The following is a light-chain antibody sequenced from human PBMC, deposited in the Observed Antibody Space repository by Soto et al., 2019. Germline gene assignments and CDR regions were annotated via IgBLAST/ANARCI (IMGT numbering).Light chain of an antibody. Sequence: EIVLTQSPGTLSLSPGQRATLSCRASQSVSSSSLAWYQQRPGQAPRLLIYGASRRATGIPDRFSGIGSGTDFTHTISRLEPEDFAVYYCQHYGASPKYTFGQGTKLEIK. J-gene: IGKJ2*01. V-gene: IGKV3-20*01. CDR1: QSVSSSS. CDR3: QHYGASPKYT. CDR2: GAS.